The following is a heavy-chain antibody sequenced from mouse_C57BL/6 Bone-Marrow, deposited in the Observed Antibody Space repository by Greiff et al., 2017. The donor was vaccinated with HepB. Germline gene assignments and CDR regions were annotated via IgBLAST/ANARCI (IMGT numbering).Heavy chain of an antibody. CDR1: GFTFSDYG. CDR2: ISSGSSTI. CDR3: ARGDDYDGGVYAMDY. Sequence: EVKLVESGGGLVKPGGSLKLSCAASGFTFSDYGMHWVRQAPEKGLEWVAYISSGSSTIYYAATVKGRFTISRDHAKNTLFLQMTSLGSEDTAMYYCARGDDYDGGVYAMDYWGQGTSVTVSS. D-gene: IGHD2-4*01. V-gene: IGHV5-17*01. J-gene: IGHJ4*01.